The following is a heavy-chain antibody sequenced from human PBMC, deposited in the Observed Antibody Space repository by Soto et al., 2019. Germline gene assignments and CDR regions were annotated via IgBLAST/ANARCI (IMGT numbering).Heavy chain of an antibody. J-gene: IGHJ5*02. CDR3: AKDRFRDYYDNSARWFDP. V-gene: IGHV3-23*01. Sequence: EVQLLESGGGLVQPGGSLRLSCAASGFTFSSYAMSWVRQAPGKGLEWVSAISGSGGSTYYADSVKGRFTISRDNSKNTLSLQLNSLSAEDTAVYYCAKDRFRDYYDNSARWFDPWGQGTLVTVSS. CDR2: ISGSGGST. D-gene: IGHD3-22*01. CDR1: GFTFSSYA.